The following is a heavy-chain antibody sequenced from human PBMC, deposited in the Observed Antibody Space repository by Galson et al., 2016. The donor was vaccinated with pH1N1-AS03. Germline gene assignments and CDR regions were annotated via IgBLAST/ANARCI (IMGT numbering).Heavy chain of an antibody. CDR3: ARDLRSDFEKSFVAGVQFGRY. J-gene: IGHJ4*02. D-gene: IGHD2-15*01. Sequence: SVKVSCKASGYTFTNFGINWVRQAPGQGLEWLGWISAYSGNTDYAQSLQGRVSMTTDPSTSTAYMELTSLTSDDTAIYYCARDLRSDFEKSFVAGVQFGRYWGQGTLVTVSS. CDR1: GYTFTNFG. CDR2: ISAYSGNT. V-gene: IGHV1-18*01.